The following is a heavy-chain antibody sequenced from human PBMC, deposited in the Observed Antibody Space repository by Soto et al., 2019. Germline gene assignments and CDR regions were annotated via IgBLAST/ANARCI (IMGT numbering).Heavy chain of an antibody. CDR2: ISGSGGST. D-gene: IGHD3-3*01. J-gene: IGHJ4*02. CDR1: VFTFSSYA. CDR3: AIGLRSDDFWSGYYESDE. Sequence: GGSLRLSCSASVFTFSSYAMSWVRQAPGKGLEWVSAISGSGGSTYYADSVKGRFTISRDNSKNTLYLQMNSLRAEDTAVYYCAIGLRSDDFWSGYYESDEWGQGPLVTVS. V-gene: IGHV3-23*01.